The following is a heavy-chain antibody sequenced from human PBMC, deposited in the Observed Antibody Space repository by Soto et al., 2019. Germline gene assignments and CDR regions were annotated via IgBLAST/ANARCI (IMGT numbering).Heavy chain of an antibody. CDR1: GFTFSSYF. V-gene: IGHV3-33*01. CDR3: AREGLAYCGGDCTIPNNAFDI. CDR2: IWYDGSNK. J-gene: IGHJ3*02. D-gene: IGHD2-21*02. Sequence: GGSLRLSCAASGFTFSSYFMHWVRQAPGKGLEWVAVIWYDGSNKYYADSVKGRFTISRDNSKNTLYLQMNSLRAEDTAVYYCAREGLAYCGGDCTIPNNAFDIWGQGTMVTVSS.